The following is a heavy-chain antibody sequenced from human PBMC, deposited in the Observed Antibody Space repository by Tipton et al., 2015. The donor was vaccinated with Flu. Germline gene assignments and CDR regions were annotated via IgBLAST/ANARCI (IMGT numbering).Heavy chain of an antibody. CDR3: ARDLGDFPSPVPNWFDP. J-gene: IGHJ5*02. CDR2: IYSSGST. V-gene: IGHV4-39*07. D-gene: IGHD3-16*01. Sequence: TLSLTCSVSGYSISSSSSYWGWIRQTPGKGLEWIGSIYSSGSTYYNPSLKSPVTISLGTSKNQFSLKLSSVTAADTAIYYCARDLGDFPSPVPNWFDPWGRGTLVTVSS. CDR1: GYSISSSSSY.